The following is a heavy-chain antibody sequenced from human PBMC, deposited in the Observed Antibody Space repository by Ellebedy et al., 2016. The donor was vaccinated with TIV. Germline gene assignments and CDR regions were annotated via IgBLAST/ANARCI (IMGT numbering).Heavy chain of an antibody. CDR3: AKDRGSRDSVYPNGMDV. J-gene: IGHJ6*02. CDR1: GFTFRSFG. V-gene: IGHV3-30*18. Sequence: PGGSLRLSCKASGFTFRSFGMHWVRLSVGKGLEWVADSSYDGAYAHYADSVKGRFTCSRDNSKNTQYLQMNSLSAEDTAVYFCAKDRGSRDSVYPNGMDVWGQGITVTVSS. D-gene: IGHD2-8*01. CDR2: SSYDGAYA.